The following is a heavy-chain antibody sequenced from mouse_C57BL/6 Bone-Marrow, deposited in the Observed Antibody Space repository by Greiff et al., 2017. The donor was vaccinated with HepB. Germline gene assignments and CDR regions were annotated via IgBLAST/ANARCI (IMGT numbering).Heavy chain of an antibody. J-gene: IGHJ4*01. CDR3: ARDSPRAMDY. Sequence: EVHLVESGGGLVKPGGSLKLSCAASGFTFSSYAMSWVRQTPEKRLEWVATISDGGSYTYYPDNVKGRFTISRDNAKNNLYLQMSHLKSEDTAMYYCARDSPRAMDYWGQGTSVTVSS. D-gene: IGHD2-10*02. CDR1: GFTFSSYA. V-gene: IGHV5-4*01. CDR2: ISDGGSYT.